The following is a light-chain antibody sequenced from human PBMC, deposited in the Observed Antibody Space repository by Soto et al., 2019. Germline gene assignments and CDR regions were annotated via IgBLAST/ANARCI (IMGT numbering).Light chain of an antibody. CDR2: GAS. J-gene: IGKJ1*01. CDR1: QSVSSSY. V-gene: IGKV3-20*01. Sequence: EIVLTQSPGTLSLSPGERATLSCRASQSVSSSYLAWYQQKPGQAPRLLIYGASSRATGIPDRFSGSGSGTDFTLTISRLEYDDFAVYYCQQYGSSSWTFGQGTKVEIK. CDR3: QQYGSSSWT.